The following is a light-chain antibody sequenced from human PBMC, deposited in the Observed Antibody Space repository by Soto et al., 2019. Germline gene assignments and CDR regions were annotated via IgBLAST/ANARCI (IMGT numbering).Light chain of an antibody. CDR2: DTS. CDR1: QGIANY. CDR3: QKYNSGPRA. Sequence: DIQMTQSPSSLSASVGDRVTIACRASQGIANYVAWYQQSPGKVPKLLIYDTSTLQSGVPSRFSGSGSGTEFTLAISSLQPEDVATYYCQKYNSGPRAFGQGRKVE. J-gene: IGKJ1*01. V-gene: IGKV1-27*01.